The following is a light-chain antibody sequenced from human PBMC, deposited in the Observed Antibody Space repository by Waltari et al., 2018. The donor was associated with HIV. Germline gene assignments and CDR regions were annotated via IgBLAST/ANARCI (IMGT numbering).Light chain of an antibody. CDR3: QQYHRSLT. CDR1: ESFSSSY. Sequence: EIVLTQSPGTLSLSPGERATLSCRASESFSSSYLAWYQQKPGQAPRLLIFGASSRATGIPDRFSGSGSGTDFTLTISRLEPEDFALYYCQQYHRSLTFGGGTKVEIK. J-gene: IGKJ4*01. CDR2: GAS. V-gene: IGKV3-20*01.